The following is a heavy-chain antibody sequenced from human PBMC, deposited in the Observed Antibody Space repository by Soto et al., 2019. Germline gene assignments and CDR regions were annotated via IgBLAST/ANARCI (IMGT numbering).Heavy chain of an antibody. V-gene: IGHV3-33*01. CDR3: ASDPCTCCSGGNTIDY. Sequence: SLRLSCSASGFNFSSHGIHWVRQAPVEGLEWVAVIWYDGTTKYYADAVKGRFTVTRDNAKNTVFLYISILRAEDTAVYFCASDPCTCCSGGNTIDYWGQGTLVTVSS. CDR2: IWYDGTTK. CDR1: GFNFSSHG. J-gene: IGHJ4*02. D-gene: IGHD2-15*01.